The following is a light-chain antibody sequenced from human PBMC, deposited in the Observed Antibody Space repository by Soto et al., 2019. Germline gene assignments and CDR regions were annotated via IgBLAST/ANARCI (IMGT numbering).Light chain of an antibody. CDR1: QSISSY. CDR3: QQSYSTPRT. V-gene: IGKV1-39*01. J-gene: IGKJ1*01. Sequence: DIHMTQSPSSLSASLGERVTITFRASQSISSYLNWYQQKPGKAPKLLIYAASSLQSGVPSRFSGSGSGTDFTLTISSLQPEDFATYYCQQSYSTPRTFGQGTMVDVK. CDR2: AAS.